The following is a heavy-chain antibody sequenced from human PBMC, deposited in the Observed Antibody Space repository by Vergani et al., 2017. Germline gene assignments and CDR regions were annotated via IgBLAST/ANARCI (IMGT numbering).Heavy chain of an antibody. J-gene: IGHJ5*02. Sequence: VQLVESGGGLVQPGGSLRLSCAASGFTFSSYGMHWVRQAPGKGLEWVAVISYDGSNKYYADSVKGRFTISRDNSKNTLYLQMNSLRAEDTAVYYCARDQADNSEGWFDPWGQGTLVTVSS. CDR2: ISYDGSNK. CDR3: ARDQADNSEGWFDP. V-gene: IGHV3-30*03. D-gene: IGHD2/OR15-2a*01. CDR1: GFTFSSYG.